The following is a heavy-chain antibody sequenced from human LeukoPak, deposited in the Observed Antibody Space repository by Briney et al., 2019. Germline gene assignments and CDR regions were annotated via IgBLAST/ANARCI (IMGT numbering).Heavy chain of an antibody. Sequence: PGGSLRLSCAASGFTVSSNYMSWVRQAPGEWLEWVCIIYSGGSTYYADTVKGRFTISRDNSKNTPYLQINSLRAEDTAVYYCARAALRGGYRIRYFDLWGRGTLVTVSS. V-gene: IGHV3-53*01. D-gene: IGHD5-24*01. CDR2: IYSGGST. CDR1: GFTVSSNY. J-gene: IGHJ2*01. CDR3: ARAALRGGYRIRYFDL.